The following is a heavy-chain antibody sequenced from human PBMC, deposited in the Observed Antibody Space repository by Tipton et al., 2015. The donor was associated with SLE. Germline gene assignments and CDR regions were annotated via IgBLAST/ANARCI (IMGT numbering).Heavy chain of an antibody. CDR2: VSYDGSYK. J-gene: IGHJ4*02. Sequence: SLRLSCAASGFTFDDYGMSWVRQAPGKGLEWVAVVSYDGSYKNYADSVKGRFTISRDDSQGTLFLQMNSLRPEDTSLYYCAREHSAIGSSPGFDYWGQGTLVTVSS. D-gene: IGHD6-6*01. CDR1: GFTFDDYG. V-gene: IGHV3-30*03. CDR3: AREHSAIGSSPGFDY.